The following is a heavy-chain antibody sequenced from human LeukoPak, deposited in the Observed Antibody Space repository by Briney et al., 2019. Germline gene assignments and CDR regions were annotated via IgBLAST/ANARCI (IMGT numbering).Heavy chain of an antibody. V-gene: IGHV1-69*04. J-gene: IGHJ4*02. CDR2: IIPILGMA. CDR3: ASSYSSGSH. D-gene: IGHD6-19*01. CDR1: GGTFSSYA. Sequence: ASVKVSCKASGGTFSSYAISWVRQAPGQGLEWMGRIIPILGMANYAQKFQGRVTITADKSTSTAYMELSSLRSEDTAVYYCASSYSSGSHWGQGTLVTVSS.